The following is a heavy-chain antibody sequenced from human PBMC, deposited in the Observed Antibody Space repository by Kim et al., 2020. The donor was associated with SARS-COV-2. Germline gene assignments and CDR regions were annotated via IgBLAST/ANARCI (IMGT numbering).Heavy chain of an antibody. D-gene: IGHD1-26*01. Sequence: SETLSLTCTVSGGSISSYYWSWIRQPPGKGLEWIGYIYYSGSTNYNPSLKSRVTISVDTSKNQFSLKLSSVTAADTAVYYCARLSLGFIVGATMGWFDPWGQGTLVPVSS. CDR3: ARLSLGFIVGATMGWFDP. CDR2: IYYSGST. J-gene: IGHJ5*02. V-gene: IGHV4-59*08. CDR1: GGSISSYY.